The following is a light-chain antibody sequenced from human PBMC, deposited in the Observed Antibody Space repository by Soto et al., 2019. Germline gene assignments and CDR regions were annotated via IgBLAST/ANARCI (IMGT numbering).Light chain of an antibody. Sequence: QSVLTQPASLSGSPGQSITISCTGTSGDVGGYNYVSWYQQHPGKAPKLMIYEVRNRPSGVSNRFSGSKSGNTASLTISGIQAEDEADYYCSSLTGSTPLYVFGTGTKVTV. CDR3: SSLTGSTPLYV. CDR2: EVR. J-gene: IGLJ1*01. V-gene: IGLV2-14*01. CDR1: SGDVGGYNY.